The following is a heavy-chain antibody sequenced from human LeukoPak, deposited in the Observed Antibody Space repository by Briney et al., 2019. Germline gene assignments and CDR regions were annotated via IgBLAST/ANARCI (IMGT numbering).Heavy chain of an antibody. CDR2: INHSIST. CDR3: ARQTGAGLFILP. D-gene: IGHD3/OR15-3a*01. Sequence: PSQTLSLTCAVSGVSFSGYYCGWIRHPPAQGREWVGEINHSISTNYNPTLKSRLTISVDTSKTQLSVKLSSVAAAETAVYFCARQTGAGLFILPGGQGTLVTVSS. CDR1: GVSFSGYY. V-gene: IGHV4-34*01. J-gene: IGHJ4*02.